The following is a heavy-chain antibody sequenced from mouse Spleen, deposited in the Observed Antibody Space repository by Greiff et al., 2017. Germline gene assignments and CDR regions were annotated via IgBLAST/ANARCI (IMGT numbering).Heavy chain of an antibody. Sequence: VQRVESGPELVKPGASVKISCKASGYAFSSSWMNWVKQRPGKGLEWIGRIYPGDGDTNYNGKFKGKATLTADKSSSTAYMQLSSLTSEDSAVYFCARRGYYDGSSAWFAYWGQGTTLTVSS. CDR1: GYAFSSSW. J-gene: IGHJ2*01. V-gene: IGHV1-82*01. CDR2: IYPGDGDT. D-gene: IGHD1-1*01. CDR3: ARRGYYDGSSAWFAY.